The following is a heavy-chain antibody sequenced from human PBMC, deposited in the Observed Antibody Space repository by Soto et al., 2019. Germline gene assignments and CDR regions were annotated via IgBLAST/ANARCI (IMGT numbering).Heavy chain of an antibody. CDR3: ARDIGSGWDFDY. CDR2: LWYDGIKK. Sequence: QVQLVESGGGVVQPGRSLRLSCVASGFSFSTYGMHWVRQAPGKGLEWVAVLWYDGIKKYYADSVKGRFPISRDNSKNTLYLQMDSLRAEDTPVYYCARDIGSGWDFDYWGQGTLVTVSS. V-gene: IGHV3-33*01. D-gene: IGHD6-19*01. CDR1: GFSFSTYG. J-gene: IGHJ4*02.